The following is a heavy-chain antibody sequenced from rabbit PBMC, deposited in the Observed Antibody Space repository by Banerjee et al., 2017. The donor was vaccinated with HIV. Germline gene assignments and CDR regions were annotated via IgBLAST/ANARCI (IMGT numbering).Heavy chain of an antibody. CDR2: INTSSGNT. Sequence: QEQLVESGGGLVQPGASLTLTCTASGFSFSNKYVMCWVRQAPGKGLEWIACINTSSGNTVYASWAKGRFTISKTSSTTVTLQMTSLTAADTATYFCARSYGSSSGFGLWGQGTLVTVS. J-gene: IGHJ4*01. V-gene: IGHV1S45*01. D-gene: IGHD1-1*01. CDR1: GFSFSNKYV. CDR3: ARSYGSSSGFGL.